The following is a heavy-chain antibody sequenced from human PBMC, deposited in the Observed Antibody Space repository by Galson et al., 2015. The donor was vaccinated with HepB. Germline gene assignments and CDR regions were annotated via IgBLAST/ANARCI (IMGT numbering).Heavy chain of an antibody. V-gene: IGHV1-2*06. Sequence: SVKVSCKASGYTFTGYYMHWVRQAPGQGLERMGRINPNSGGTNYAQKFQGRVTMTRDTSISTAYMELSRLRSDDTAVYYCAREKSKQQLVLGVWGQGTTVTVSS. CDR3: AREKSKQQLVLGV. J-gene: IGHJ6*02. CDR2: INPNSGGT. CDR1: GYTFTGYY. D-gene: IGHD6-13*01.